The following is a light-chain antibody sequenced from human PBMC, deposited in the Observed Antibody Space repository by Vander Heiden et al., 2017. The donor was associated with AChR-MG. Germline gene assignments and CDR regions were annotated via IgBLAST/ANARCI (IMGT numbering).Light chain of an antibody. Sequence: SYTLPQPPSVSVSPGQTATITSSGANLGDKYVSWYQQKPGQPPLLVIYQKDERPSGIPERFSGSNSGNTATLTISGTQAVDEADFFCQAWDSRSNWVFGGGTKLTVL. V-gene: IGLV3-1*01. CDR3: QAWDSRSNWV. CDR1: NLGDKY. J-gene: IGLJ3*02. CDR2: QKD.